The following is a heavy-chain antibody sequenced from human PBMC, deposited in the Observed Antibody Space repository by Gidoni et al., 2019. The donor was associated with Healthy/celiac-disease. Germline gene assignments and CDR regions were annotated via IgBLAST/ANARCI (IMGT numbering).Heavy chain of an antibody. CDR3: AREVGPYYYYYGMDV. J-gene: IGHJ6*04. Sequence: QVQLVESGGGLVKPGGSLRLSCAASGFPLRDYYMSWIRQAPGKGLGWVSYISSSSSYTNYADSVKGRFTISRDNAKNSLYLQMNSLRAEDTAVYYCAREVGPYYYYYGMDVWGKGTTVTVSS. CDR1: GFPLRDYY. CDR2: ISSSSSYT. V-gene: IGHV3-11*06.